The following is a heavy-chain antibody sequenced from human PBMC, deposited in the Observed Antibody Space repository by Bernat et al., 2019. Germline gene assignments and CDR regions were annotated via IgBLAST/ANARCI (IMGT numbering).Heavy chain of an antibody. V-gene: IGHV3-21*01. CDR2: ISSSSSYI. CDR3: VKDQGEEWELLPLY. Sequence: EVQLVESGGGLVKPGGSLRLSCAASGFTFSSYSMNWVRQAPGKGLEWVSSISSSSSYIYYADSVKGRFTISRDNSKNTLYLQMSSLRAEDTAVYYCVKDQGEEWELLPLYWGQGTLVTVSS. CDR1: GFTFSSYS. J-gene: IGHJ4*02. D-gene: IGHD1-26*01.